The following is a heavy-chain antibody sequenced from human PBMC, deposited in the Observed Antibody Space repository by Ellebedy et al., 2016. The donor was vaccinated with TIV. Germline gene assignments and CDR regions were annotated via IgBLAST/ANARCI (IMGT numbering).Heavy chain of an antibody. D-gene: IGHD6-19*01. V-gene: IGHV4-59*01. CDR3: ARVDLQWLVLY. CDR1: GGSISSYY. Sequence: SETLSLTXTVSGGSISSYYWSWIRQPPGKGLEWIGYIYYSGSTNYNPSLKSRVTISVDTSKNQFSLKLSSVTAADTAVYYCARVDLQWLVLYWGQGTLVTVSS. CDR2: IYYSGST. J-gene: IGHJ4*02.